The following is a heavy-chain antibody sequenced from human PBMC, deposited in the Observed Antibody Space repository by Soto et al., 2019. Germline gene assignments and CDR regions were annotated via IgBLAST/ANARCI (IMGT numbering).Heavy chain of an antibody. CDR1: GFTFSSYG. D-gene: IGHD2-2*01. J-gene: IGHJ6*02. CDR3: ARPGSTSFIYYYGMDV. Sequence: GGSLRLSCAASGFTFSSYGMHWVRQAPGKGLEWVAVIWYDGSNKYYADSVKGRFTISRDNSKNTLYLQMNSLGAEDTAVYYCARPGSTSFIYYYGMDVWGQGTTVTVSS. V-gene: IGHV3-33*01. CDR2: IWYDGSNK.